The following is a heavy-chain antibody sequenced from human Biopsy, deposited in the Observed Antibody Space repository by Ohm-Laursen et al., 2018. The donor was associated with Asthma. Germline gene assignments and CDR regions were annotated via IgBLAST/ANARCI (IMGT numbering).Heavy chain of an antibody. Sequence: SVKVSCKASGYTFINYAIHWVRQAPGQRLEWMGWINAGNGNTKYSQKFQGRVTITRDTSATTAYMELSSLRSEDTAVYYCARTYYDFLTGQVNDAFAMWGQGTMVTVSS. CDR1: GYTFINYA. CDR3: ARTYYDFLTGQVNDAFAM. CDR2: INAGNGNT. V-gene: IGHV1-3*01. D-gene: IGHD3-9*01. J-gene: IGHJ3*02.